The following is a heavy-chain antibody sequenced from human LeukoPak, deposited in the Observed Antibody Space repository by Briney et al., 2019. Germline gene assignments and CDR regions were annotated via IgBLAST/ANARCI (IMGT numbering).Heavy chain of an antibody. CDR2: ISSSSSYI. Sequence: GGSLRLSCAAPGFTFSSYSMNWVRQAPGKGLEWVSSISSSSSYIYYADSVKGRFTISRDNAKNSLYLQMNSLRAEDTAVYYCARDRVDYDFWSGYTAYVAFDIWGQGTMVTVSS. CDR3: ARDRVDYDFWSGYTAYVAFDI. D-gene: IGHD3-3*01. V-gene: IGHV3-21*01. CDR1: GFTFSSYS. J-gene: IGHJ3*02.